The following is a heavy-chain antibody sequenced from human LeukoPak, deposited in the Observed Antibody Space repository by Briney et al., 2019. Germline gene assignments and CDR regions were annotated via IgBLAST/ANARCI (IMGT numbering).Heavy chain of an antibody. CDR2: INPNNGVT. D-gene: IGHD5-18*01. Sequence: EASVKVSCKASGYTFTGYYVIWVRQAPGQGLEWMGRINPNNGVTNYAQKFQGRVTMTTDASISTAYMELSSLRSDDTAMYYCARGGGIQLWFTPRHFDYWGQGTLVTVSS. J-gene: IGHJ4*02. CDR3: ARGGGIQLWFTPRHFDY. CDR1: GYTFTGYY. V-gene: IGHV1-2*06.